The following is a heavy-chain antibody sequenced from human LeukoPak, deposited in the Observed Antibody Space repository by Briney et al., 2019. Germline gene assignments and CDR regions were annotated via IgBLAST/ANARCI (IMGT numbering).Heavy chain of an antibody. CDR1: GDSVSSTGAA. D-gene: IGHD2-21*01. CDR2: TYYRSKWSN. Sequence: SQTLSLTCAISGDSVSSTGAAWVWIRQSPSRGLEWLGRTYYRSKWSNDSAVSVKSRITINPDTSKNHFSLHLNSVTPEDSAVYYCGREIGCVADWGQGTLVTVSS. V-gene: IGHV6-1*01. CDR3: GREIGCVAD. J-gene: IGHJ4*02.